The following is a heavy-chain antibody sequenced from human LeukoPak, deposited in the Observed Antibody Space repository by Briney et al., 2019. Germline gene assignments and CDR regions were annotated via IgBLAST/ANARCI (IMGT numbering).Heavy chain of an antibody. CDR1: GFTFSSYS. J-gene: IGHJ6*03. V-gene: IGHV3-21*01. CDR3: ARVAVAGNRYYYYYMDV. D-gene: IGHD6-19*01. Sequence: GGSLRLSCAGSGFTFSSYSMNWVRQAPGKGLEWVSSISTSSSYIYYADSVKGRFTISRDNAKISLYLQMNSLRAEDTGVYYCARVAVAGNRYYYYYMDVWGKGTTVTVS. CDR2: ISTSSSYI.